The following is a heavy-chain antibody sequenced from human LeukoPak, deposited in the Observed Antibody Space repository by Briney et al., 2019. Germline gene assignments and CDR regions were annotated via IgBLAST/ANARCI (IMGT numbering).Heavy chain of an antibody. CDR1: GFTFSSYG. CDR2: ISYDGSNK. D-gene: IGHD2-15*01. V-gene: IGHV3-30*18. Sequence: GGSLRLSCAASGFTFSSYGMHWVRQAPGKGLEWVAVISYDGSNKYYADSVKGRFTISRDNSKNTLYLQVNSLRAEDTAVYYCAKEGARKAAYPNTFDYWGQGTLVTVSS. CDR3: AKEGARKAAYPNTFDY. J-gene: IGHJ4*02.